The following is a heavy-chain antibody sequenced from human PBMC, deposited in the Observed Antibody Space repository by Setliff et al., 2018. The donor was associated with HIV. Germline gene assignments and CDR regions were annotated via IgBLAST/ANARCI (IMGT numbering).Heavy chain of an antibody. J-gene: IGHJ6*02. CDR3: ARHDITLVRGLV. Sequence: SETLSLTCTVSGGSISSGSYYWSWIRQPAGKGLEWIGRIYTSGSTNYNPSLKSRVTISVDTSKNQFSLKLSSVTAADTAVYYCARHDITLVRGLVWGQGTTVTVSS. V-gene: IGHV4-61*02. CDR2: IYTSGST. D-gene: IGHD3-10*01. CDR1: GGSISSGSYY.